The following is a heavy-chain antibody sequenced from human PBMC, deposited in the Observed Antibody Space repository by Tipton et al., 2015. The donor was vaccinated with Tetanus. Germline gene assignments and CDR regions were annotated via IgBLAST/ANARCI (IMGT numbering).Heavy chain of an antibody. CDR1: GGSISSFY. V-gene: IGHV4-59*01. Sequence: TLSLTCTVSGGSISSFYWTWIRQPPGKGLEWIGYIFDTGSTNYNPSLKSRVTMSVDTSKNQFSLHLTSVTAADTAVYYCSRGVDRTKAGIDWGQGTLVTVSS. J-gene: IGHJ4*02. CDR3: SRGVDRTKAGID. CDR2: IFDTGST. D-gene: IGHD5-12*01.